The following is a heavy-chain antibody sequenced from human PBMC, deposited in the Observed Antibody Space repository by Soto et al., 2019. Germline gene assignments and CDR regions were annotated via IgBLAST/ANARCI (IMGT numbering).Heavy chain of an antibody. Sequence: ASVKSSCKASGYTFTSYGISGVRQAPGQGLEWMGWISGYNGNTNYAQKLQGRVTMTTDTSTSTAYMELRSLRSDDTAVYYCARDPNLYYYDSSGYHGAHYFDYWGQGTLVTVSS. D-gene: IGHD3-22*01. CDR1: GYTFTSYG. CDR2: ISGYNGNT. CDR3: ARDPNLYYYDSSGYHGAHYFDY. J-gene: IGHJ4*02. V-gene: IGHV1-18*04.